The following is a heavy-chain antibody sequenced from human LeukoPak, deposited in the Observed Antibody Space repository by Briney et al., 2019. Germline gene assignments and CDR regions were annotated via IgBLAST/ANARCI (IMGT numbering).Heavy chain of an antibody. J-gene: IGHJ4*02. CDR3: AKDLVGALDY. Sequence: GGSLRLSCAVSGFTFSSYGMQWVRQAPGKGLEWVAGMWYDGTNKYYAEAVKGRFTVSGDNSKNTLYLQMNSLRAEDTAVYYCAKDLVGALDYWGQGTLVTVSS. CDR1: GFTFSSYG. D-gene: IGHD1-26*01. CDR2: MWYDGTNK. V-gene: IGHV3-33*06.